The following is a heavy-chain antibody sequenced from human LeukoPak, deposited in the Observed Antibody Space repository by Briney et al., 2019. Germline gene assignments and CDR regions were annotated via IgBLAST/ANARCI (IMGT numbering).Heavy chain of an antibody. CDR2: IYSGGST. V-gene: IGHV3-66*01. J-gene: IGHJ6*02. CDR3: ARATINYDYVWGSYDMDV. CDR1: GFTVSSNY. Sequence: GGSLRLSCAASGFTVSSNYMSWVRQAPGKGLEWVSVIYSGGSTYYADSVKGRFTISRDNSKNTLYLQMNSLRAEDTALYYCARATINYDYVWGSYDMDVWGQGTTVTVSS. D-gene: IGHD3-16*01.